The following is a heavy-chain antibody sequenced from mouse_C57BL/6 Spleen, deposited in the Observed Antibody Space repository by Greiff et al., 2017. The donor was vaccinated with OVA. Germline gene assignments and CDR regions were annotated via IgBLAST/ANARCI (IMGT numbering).Heavy chain of an antibody. V-gene: IGHV1-59*01. CDR2: IDPSDSYT. Sequence: QVQLQQPGAELVRPGTSVKLSCKASGYTFTSYWMHWVKQRPGQGLEWIGVIDPSDSYTNYNQKFKGKATLTVDTSSSTAYMQLSSLTSEDSAVYYCAREGGYLDVWGTGTTVTVSS. CDR3: AREGGYLDV. J-gene: IGHJ1*03. CDR1: GYTFTSYW.